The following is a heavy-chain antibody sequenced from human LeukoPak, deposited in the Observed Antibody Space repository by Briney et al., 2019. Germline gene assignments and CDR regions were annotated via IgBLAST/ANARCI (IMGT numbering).Heavy chain of an antibody. CDR1: GGSISSSNYY. V-gene: IGHV4-39*01. CDR2: IYYSGST. Sequence: SDTLSLTCTVSGGSISSSNYYWGWIRQPPGKGLEWIGTIYYSGSTYNNPSLESRVTISLDTSNNRFSLKLSSVTAADTAVYYCARHPYYYGSGDALDIWGLGTMVTVSS. D-gene: IGHD3-10*01. J-gene: IGHJ3*02. CDR3: ARHPYYYGSGDALDI.